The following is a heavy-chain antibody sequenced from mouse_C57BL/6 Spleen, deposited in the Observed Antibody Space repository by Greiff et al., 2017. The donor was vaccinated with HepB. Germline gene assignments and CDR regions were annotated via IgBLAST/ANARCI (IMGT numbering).Heavy chain of an antibody. J-gene: IGHJ2*01. CDR2: INPNNGGT. CDR1: GYTFTDYY. D-gene: IGHD1-1*01. V-gene: IGHV1-26*01. Sequence: VQLQQSGPELVKPGASVKISCKASGYTFTDYYMNWVKQSHGKSLEWIGDINPNNGGTSYNQKFKGKATLTVDKSSSTAYMELRSLTSEDSAVYYCARRAYYYGSSFYYWGQGTTLTVSS. CDR3: ARRAYYYGSSFYY.